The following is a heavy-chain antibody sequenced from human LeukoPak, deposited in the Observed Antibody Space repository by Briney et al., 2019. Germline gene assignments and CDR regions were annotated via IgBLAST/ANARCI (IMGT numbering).Heavy chain of an antibody. V-gene: IGHV1-18*01. CDR3: ARSPYYDILTGYPNWFDP. D-gene: IGHD3-9*01. CDR1: GYTFTSYG. Sequence: ASVKVSCKASGYTFTSYGISLVRQAPGQGLEWMGWISAYNGNTNYAQKLQGRVTMTTDTSTSTAYMELRSLRSDDTAVYYCARSPYYDILTGYPNWFDPWGQGTLVTVSS. J-gene: IGHJ5*02. CDR2: ISAYNGNT.